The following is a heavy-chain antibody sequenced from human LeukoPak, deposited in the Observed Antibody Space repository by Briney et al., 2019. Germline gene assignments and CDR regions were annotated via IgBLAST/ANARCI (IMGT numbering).Heavy chain of an antibody. CDR2: IGPRSDNI. V-gene: IGHV3-11*04. CDR1: GFTFSDYF. Sequence: PGGSLRLSCAASGFTFSDYFMSWIRQAPEKGLEWVSYIGPRSDNINYADSVKGRFTVSRDNAKNSLYLQMNSLRPEDTAVYYCAGRGDGNLYYFDHWGQGTLVTASS. CDR3: AGRGDGNLYYFDH. J-gene: IGHJ4*02. D-gene: IGHD5-24*01.